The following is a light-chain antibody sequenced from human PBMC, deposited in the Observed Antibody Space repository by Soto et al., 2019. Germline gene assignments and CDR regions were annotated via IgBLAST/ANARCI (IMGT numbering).Light chain of an antibody. J-gene: IGKJ1*01. CDR1: HSIVTW. CDR3: QQYNDYVRT. V-gene: IGKV1-5*01. CDR2: DAS. Sequence: DIQMTQSPSTLSASVGDRVTITCRASHSIVTWLAWYQQKSGKAPKLLIYDASTLASGVPSRFSGSRSGTEFTLTISSLQPDDFATYYGQQYNDYVRTFGQVTKVDIK.